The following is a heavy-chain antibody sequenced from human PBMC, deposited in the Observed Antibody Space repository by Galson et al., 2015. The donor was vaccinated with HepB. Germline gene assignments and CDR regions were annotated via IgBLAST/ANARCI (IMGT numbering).Heavy chain of an antibody. D-gene: IGHD1-26*01. Sequence: SLRLSCAASGFTLSGYGMHWVRQAPGKGLEWVAFISYDGTTKYYADAVKGRFTISRDNSKNTLYVQMNSLRVEDTAIYYCAKDYFEWEIIGGEMGREIDPWGQGTLVTVSS. J-gene: IGHJ5*02. CDR1: GFTLSGYG. V-gene: IGHV3-30*18. CDR2: ISYDGTTK. CDR3: AKDYFEWEIIGGEMGREIDP.